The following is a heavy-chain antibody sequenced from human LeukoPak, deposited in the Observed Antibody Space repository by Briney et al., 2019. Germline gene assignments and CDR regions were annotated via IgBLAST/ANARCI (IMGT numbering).Heavy chain of an antibody. CDR2: ISSSSSYI. CDR1: GFTFSSYS. V-gene: IGHV3-21*01. Sequence: PGGSLRLSCAASGFTFSSYSMNWVRQAPGKGLEWVSSISSSSSYIYYADSVKGRFTISRDNAKNSLYLQMNSLRAEDTAVYYCARVTNYGSGSYPFDYWGQGTLVTVSS. D-gene: IGHD3-10*01. CDR3: ARVTNYGSGSYPFDY. J-gene: IGHJ4*02.